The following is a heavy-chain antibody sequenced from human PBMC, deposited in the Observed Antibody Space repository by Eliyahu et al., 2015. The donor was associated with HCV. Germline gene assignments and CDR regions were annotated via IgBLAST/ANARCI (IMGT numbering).Heavy chain of an antibody. D-gene: IGHD1-14*01. CDR3: GRDQITGGGDP. V-gene: IGHV1-3*01. CDR1: GYTFTKYL. Sequence: QVQLMQSGAEVKQPGASVKISCKGSGYTFTKYLIHWVRQAPGQRLEWLGWINPGNDNTKYSQKLQDRITITRDTSASTVYMELSSLSSEDTAVYHCGRDQITGGGDPWGQGTLVTVSS. J-gene: IGHJ5*02. CDR2: INPGNDNT.